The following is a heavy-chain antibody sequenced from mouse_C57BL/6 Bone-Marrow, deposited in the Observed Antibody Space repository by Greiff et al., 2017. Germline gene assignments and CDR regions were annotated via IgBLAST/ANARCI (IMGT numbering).Heavy chain of an antibody. Sequence: EVMLVESGGGLVQPGGSMKLSCAASGFTFSDAWMDWVRQSPEKGLEWVAEIRNKANNHATYYAESVKGRFTISRDDSKSRVYLQMNSLRAGDTGIYYCTRGPEFAYWGQGTLVTVSA. V-gene: IGHV6-6*01. CDR1: GFTFSDAW. CDR3: TRGPEFAY. CDR2: IRNKANNHAT. J-gene: IGHJ3*01.